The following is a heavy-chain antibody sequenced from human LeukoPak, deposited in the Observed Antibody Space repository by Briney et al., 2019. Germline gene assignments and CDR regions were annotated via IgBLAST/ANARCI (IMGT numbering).Heavy chain of an antibody. J-gene: IGHJ3*02. D-gene: IGHD4/OR15-4a*01. CDR2: IRYDGSSK. CDR3: AKEAPGAFDI. Sequence: GGSLRLSCAASGFTFSSYGMHWVRQAPGKGLEWVAFIRYDGSSKYYADSVKGRFTISRDNSKNTLYLQMNSLRAEDTAVYYWAKEAPGAFDIWGQGTMVAVSS. CDR1: GFTFSSYG. V-gene: IGHV3-30*02.